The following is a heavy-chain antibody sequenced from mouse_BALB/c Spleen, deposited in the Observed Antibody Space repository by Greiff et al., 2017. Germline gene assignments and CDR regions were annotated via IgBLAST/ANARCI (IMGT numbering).Heavy chain of an antibody. CDR3: ARGGLPRRPYAMDY. Sequence: EVKLVESGPELVKPGASVKIPCKASGYTFTDYNMDWVKQSHGKSLEWIGDINPNNGGTIYNQKFKGKATLSVDKSSSTAYMELRSLTSEDTAVYYCARGGLPRRPYAMDYWGQGTSVTFSS. D-gene: IGHD2-4*01. CDR2: INPNNGGT. CDR1: GYTFTDYN. V-gene: IGHV1-18*01. J-gene: IGHJ4*01.